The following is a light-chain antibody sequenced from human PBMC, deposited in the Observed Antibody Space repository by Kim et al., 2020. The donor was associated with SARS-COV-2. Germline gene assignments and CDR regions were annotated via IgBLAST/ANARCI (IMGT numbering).Light chain of an antibody. CDR3: SSYTVSSTRV. CDR1: DSDVGGYNY. CDR2: HVS. V-gene: IGLV2-14*03. Sequence: GQSITISCTGTDSDVGGYNYVSWYQQHPGKAPKLLIYHVSYRPSGVSNRFSGSKSGNTASLTISGFQAEDEADYYCSSYTVSSTRVFGGGTQLTVL. J-gene: IGLJ2*01.